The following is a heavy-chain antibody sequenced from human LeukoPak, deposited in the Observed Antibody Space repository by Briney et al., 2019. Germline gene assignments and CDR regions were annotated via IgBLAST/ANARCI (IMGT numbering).Heavy chain of an antibody. Sequence: GASVKVSCKAFGGTFNSHVISWLRQAPGQGLEWMGGIIPVFGTASYAEKFQGRVTITTDESTTTAYMEMSSLTSEDTAVYYCARGYYYGSESYWHTKWFDPWGQGTLVTVSS. CDR1: GGTFNSHV. V-gene: IGHV1-69*05. CDR3: ARGYYYGSESYWHTKWFDP. D-gene: IGHD3-10*01. J-gene: IGHJ5*02. CDR2: IIPVFGTA.